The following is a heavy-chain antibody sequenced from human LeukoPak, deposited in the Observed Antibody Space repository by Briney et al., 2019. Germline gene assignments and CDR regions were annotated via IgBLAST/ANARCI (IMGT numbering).Heavy chain of an antibody. CDR2: IIPILGIA. J-gene: IGHJ6*02. V-gene: IGHV1-69*04. CDR1: GGTFSSYA. CDR3: ARAAADIVATYDYYYYGMDV. Sequence: GASVKVSCKASGGTFSSYAISWVRQASGQGLEWMGRIIPILGIANYAQKFQGRVTITADKSTSTAYMELSSLRSEDTAVYYCARAAADIVATYDYYYYGMDVWGQGTTVTVSS. D-gene: IGHD5-12*01.